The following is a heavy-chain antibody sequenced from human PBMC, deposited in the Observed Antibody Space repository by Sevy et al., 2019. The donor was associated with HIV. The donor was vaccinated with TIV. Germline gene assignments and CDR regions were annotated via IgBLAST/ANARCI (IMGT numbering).Heavy chain of an antibody. CDR2: ISYDGSNK. Sequence: GGSLRLSCAASGFTFSSYAMHWVRQAPGKGLEWVAVISYDGSNKYYADYVKGRFTISRDNSKNTLYLQMNSLRAEDTAVYYCARKEVAGTLGAFDIWGQGTMVTVSS. D-gene: IGHD6-19*01. CDR1: GFTFSSYA. CDR3: ARKEVAGTLGAFDI. J-gene: IGHJ3*02. V-gene: IGHV3-30*04.